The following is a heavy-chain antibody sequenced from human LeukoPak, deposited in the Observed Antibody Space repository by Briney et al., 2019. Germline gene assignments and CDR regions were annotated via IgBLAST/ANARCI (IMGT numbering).Heavy chain of an antibody. CDR3: ARLLAYDSGAEAFDY. V-gene: IGHV3-7*01. J-gene: IGHJ4*02. CDR2: IKNDGTEK. D-gene: IGHD3-10*01. Sequence: GGSLRLSCAASGFSFSNYWMTWIRQAPGKGLEWVANIKNDGTEKYYVDSVKGRFTISRDTARNSLYLQMNSLRVGDTAVYYCARLLAYDSGAEAFDYWGQGTLVTVSS. CDR1: GFSFSNYW.